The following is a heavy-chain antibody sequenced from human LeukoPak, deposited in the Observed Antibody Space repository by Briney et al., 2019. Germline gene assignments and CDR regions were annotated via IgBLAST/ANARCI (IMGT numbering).Heavy chain of an antibody. V-gene: IGHV4-30-2*01. J-gene: IGHJ6*02. CDR1: GGSITSGGYS. Sequence: SDTLSLTCAVSGGSITSGGYSWSWIRQPPGKGLVWIGYIYHSGTTFYNPSLKSRVTISLDTSKNQFSLRLSSVTAADTAVYYCARVNWFGEDRYYYGMDVWGQGTTVSVSS. CDR3: ARVNWFGEDRYYYGMDV. CDR2: IYHSGTT. D-gene: IGHD3-10*01.